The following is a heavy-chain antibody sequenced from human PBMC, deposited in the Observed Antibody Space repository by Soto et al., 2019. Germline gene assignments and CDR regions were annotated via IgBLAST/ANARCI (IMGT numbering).Heavy chain of an antibody. CDR2: IYHSGST. J-gene: IGHJ4*02. Sequence: SETLSLTCAVSGGSLSSGGYSWSWIRQPPGKGLEWIGYIYHSGSTYYNPSLKSRVTISVDRSKNQFSLKLSSVTAADTAVYYCARDPSGSYYFDYWGQGTLVTVSS. D-gene: IGHD1-26*01. CDR1: GGSLSSGGYS. CDR3: ARDPSGSYYFDY. V-gene: IGHV4-30-2*01.